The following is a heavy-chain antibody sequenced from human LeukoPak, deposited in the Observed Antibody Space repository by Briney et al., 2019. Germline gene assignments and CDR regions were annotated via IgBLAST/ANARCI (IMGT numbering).Heavy chain of an antibody. CDR3: ARDVAARDDTPTGPGDY. CDR1: GYTFTSYG. V-gene: IGHV1-18*01. D-gene: IGHD5-18*01. Sequence: GASGKVSCKASGYTFTSYGISWVRQAPGQGLEWMGWISAYNGNTHYAQKLQGRVTMTTDTSTSTAYMELRSLRSDDTAVYYCARDVAARDDTPTGPGDYWGQGTLVTVSS. CDR2: ISAYNGNT. J-gene: IGHJ4*02.